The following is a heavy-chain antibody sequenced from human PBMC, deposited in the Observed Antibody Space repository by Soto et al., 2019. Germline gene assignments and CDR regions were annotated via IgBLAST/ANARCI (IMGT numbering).Heavy chain of an antibody. J-gene: IGHJ4*02. D-gene: IGHD3-10*01. V-gene: IGHV1-69*06. CDR1: GGTFSSYA. Sequence: QVQLVQSGAEVKKPGSSVKVSCKASGGTFSSYAISWVRQAPGQGLEWMGGIIPIFGTANYAQKFQGRVTITADKSTSTAYMELSSLRSEDTAVYYCARGGGLLWFGEAGDRGPFDYWGQGTLVTVSS. CDR2: IIPIFGTA. CDR3: ARGGGLLWFGEAGDRGPFDY.